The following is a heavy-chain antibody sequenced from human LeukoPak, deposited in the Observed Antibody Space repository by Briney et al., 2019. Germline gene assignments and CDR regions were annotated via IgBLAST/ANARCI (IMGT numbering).Heavy chain of an antibody. Sequence: PSVNVSCKPSGFTFTSSAIQWVRQAGGQRLEWIGWIVVGSGNTKYAQTLQERVTTTRDTSTRTTYMELSSLRSEGTAVYYCAAVHYFCGMDVWGQGNTVTVSS. J-gene: IGHJ6*02. CDR1: GFTFTSSA. V-gene: IGHV1-58*02. CDR3: AAVHYFCGMDV. CDR2: IVVGSGNT.